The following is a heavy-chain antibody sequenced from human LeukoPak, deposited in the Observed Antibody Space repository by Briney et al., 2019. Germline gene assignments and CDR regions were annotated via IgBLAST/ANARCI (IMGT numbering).Heavy chain of an antibody. CDR1: GGSISSSSYY. V-gene: IGHV4-39*07. CDR2: IYYSGST. Sequence: SETLSLTCTVSGGSISSSSYYWGWIRQPPGKGLEWIGSIYYSGSTYYNPSLKSRVTISVDTSKNQFSLKLSSVTAADTAVYYCARDLPMPDSWFDPWGQGTLVTVSS. CDR3: ARDLPMPDSWFDP. D-gene: IGHD1-14*01. J-gene: IGHJ5*02.